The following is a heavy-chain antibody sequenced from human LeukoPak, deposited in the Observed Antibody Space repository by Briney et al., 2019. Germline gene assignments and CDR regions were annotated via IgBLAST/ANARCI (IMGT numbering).Heavy chain of an antibody. CDR1: GGSISSSSYY. CDR3: ARDGTYYYDSSGYCAFDI. V-gene: IGHV4-39*07. CDR2: IYYSGST. Sequence: SETLSLTCTVSGGSISSSSYYWGWIRQPPGKGLEWIGSIYYSGSTYYNPSLNSRVTISVDTSKNQFSLKLSSVTAADTAVYYCARDGTYYYDSSGYCAFDIWGQGTMVTVSS. J-gene: IGHJ3*02. D-gene: IGHD3-22*01.